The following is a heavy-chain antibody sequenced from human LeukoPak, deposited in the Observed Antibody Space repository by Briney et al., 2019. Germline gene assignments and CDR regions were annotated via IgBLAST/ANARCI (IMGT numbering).Heavy chain of an antibody. V-gene: IGHV3-66*02. CDR1: GFTVSSNY. CDR2: IYSGGST. Sequence: PGGSLSLSCAASGFTVSSNYMSWVRQAPGKGLEWVSVIYSGGSTYYADSVKGRFTISRDNSKNTLYLQMNSLRAEDTAVYYCARDPPSGSYYFDYWGQGTLVTVSS. D-gene: IGHD6-19*01. CDR3: ARDPPSGSYYFDY. J-gene: IGHJ4*02.